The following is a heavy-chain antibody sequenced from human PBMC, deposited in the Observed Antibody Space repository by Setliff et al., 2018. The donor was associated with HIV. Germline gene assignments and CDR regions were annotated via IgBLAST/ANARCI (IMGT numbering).Heavy chain of an antibody. CDR2: VTHSGNT. Sequence: KTSETLSLTCAVYGGSFTGHYWTWIRQPTGKGLEWIGEVTHSGNTKYNPSLRSRLSIAVDKSKNQFSLNLHSMTAADTAVYYCARGWRGWERVPDYYYYMDVWGKGTSVTVS. V-gene: IGHV4-34*01. J-gene: IGHJ6*03. D-gene: IGHD1-26*01. CDR3: ARGWRGWERVPDYYYYMDV. CDR1: GGSFTGHY.